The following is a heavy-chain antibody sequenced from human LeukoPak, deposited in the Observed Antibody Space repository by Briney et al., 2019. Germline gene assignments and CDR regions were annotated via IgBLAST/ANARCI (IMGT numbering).Heavy chain of an antibody. D-gene: IGHD6-19*01. V-gene: IGHV3-30-3*01. J-gene: IGHJ5*02. CDR3: ASQTAGIAVAGPSST. CDR2: ISYDGSNK. CDR1: GFTFSSYA. Sequence: GGSLRLSCAASGFTFSSYAMHWVRQAPGKGLEWVAVISYDGSNKYYTDSVKGRFTISRDNSKNTLYLQMNSLRSEDTAVYYCASQTAGIAVAGPSSTWGQGTLVTVSS.